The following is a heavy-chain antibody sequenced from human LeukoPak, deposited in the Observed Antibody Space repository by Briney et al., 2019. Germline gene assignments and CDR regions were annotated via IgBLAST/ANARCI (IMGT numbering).Heavy chain of an antibody. J-gene: IGHJ5*02. CDR3: ARVRYSSSWYPNWFDP. V-gene: IGHV4-34*01. Sequence: SETLSLTCTVSGVSISSYYWSWIRQPPGKGLEWIGEINHSGSTNYNPSLKSRVTISVDTSKNQFSLKLSSVTAADTAVYYCARVRYSSSWYPNWFDPWGQGTLVTVSS. D-gene: IGHD6-13*01. CDR1: GVSISSYY. CDR2: INHSGST.